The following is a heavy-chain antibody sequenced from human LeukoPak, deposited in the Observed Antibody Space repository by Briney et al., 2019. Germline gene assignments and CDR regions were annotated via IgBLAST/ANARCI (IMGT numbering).Heavy chain of an antibody. CDR2: IHKSGRT. J-gene: IGHJ4*02. D-gene: IGHD4-23*01. V-gene: IGHV4-59*08. Sequence: PSETLPLTCTLSGGSFSSYYWSWIRQPPGKGLEWLAYIHKSGRTNYNPSLKSRLPISVDTSKRQFPPMLSSVTAADRPVFYCATAVDPWDGGRETLVTVSS. CDR3: ATAVDPWD. CDR1: GGSFSSYY.